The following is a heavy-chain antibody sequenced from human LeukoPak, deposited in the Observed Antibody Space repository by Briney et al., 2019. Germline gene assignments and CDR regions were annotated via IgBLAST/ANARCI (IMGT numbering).Heavy chain of an antibody. V-gene: IGHV3-23*01. CDR3: AKDGHRPDVCTTKIVVAGYVDF. Sequence: PGESLSLSCRVSGLTFTTYSMNWLRQAPGKGLEWVSVIPAEGYATYYADSVKGRSTISRDNSKNMLYLQMNSLRAEDTAIYYCAKDGHRPDVCTTKIVVAGYVDFWGQGTLVTVSS. CDR2: IPAEGYAT. CDR1: GLTFTTYS. J-gene: IGHJ4*02. D-gene: IGHD6-19*01.